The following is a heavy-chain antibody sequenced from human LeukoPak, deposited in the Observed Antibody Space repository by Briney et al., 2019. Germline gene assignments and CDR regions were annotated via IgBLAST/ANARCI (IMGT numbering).Heavy chain of an antibody. CDR1: GGSISSYY. V-gene: IGHV4-59*01. CDR2: IYYSGGT. D-gene: IGHD4-23*01. CDR3: ASRSHYGGNEGPNAFDI. J-gene: IGHJ3*02. Sequence: PSETLSLTCTVSGGSISSYYWSWIRQPPGKGLEWIGYIYYSGGTTYNPSLKSRVTISVDTSKNQFSLKLSSVTAADTAVYYCASRSHYGGNEGPNAFDIWGQGTMVTVSS.